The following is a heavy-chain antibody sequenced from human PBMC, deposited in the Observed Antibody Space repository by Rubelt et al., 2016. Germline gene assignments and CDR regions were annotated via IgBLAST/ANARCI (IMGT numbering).Heavy chain of an antibody. J-gene: IGHJ5*02. CDR2: IYYSGST. Sequence: QVQLQESGPGLVKPSETLSLTCTVSGGSISSYYWSWIRQPPGKGLEWIGYIYYSGSTNYNPSLKSRVTISVDTSKNQFALKLSSVTAADTAVYYCARRITMVRGVENWFDPWGQGTLVTVSS. V-gene: IGHV4-59*12. CDR3: ARRITMVRGVENWFDP. D-gene: IGHD3-10*01. CDR1: GGSISSYY.